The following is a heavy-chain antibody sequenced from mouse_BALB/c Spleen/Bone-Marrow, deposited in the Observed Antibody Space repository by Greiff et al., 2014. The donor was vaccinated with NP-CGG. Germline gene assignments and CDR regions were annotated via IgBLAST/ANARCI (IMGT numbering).Heavy chain of an antibody. CDR3: ARYYGSSYYALDY. V-gene: IGHV3-2*02. D-gene: IGHD1-1*01. CDR1: GYSITSDYA. CDR2: ISYSGST. J-gene: IGHJ4*01. Sequence: DVKMVESGPGLVKPSQSLSLTCTVTGYSITSDYAWNWIRQFPGNKLEWMGYISYSGSTSYNPSLKNRISITRDTSKNQFFLQFNSVTTEDTATYYCARYYGSSYYALDYWGQGTSVTVSA.